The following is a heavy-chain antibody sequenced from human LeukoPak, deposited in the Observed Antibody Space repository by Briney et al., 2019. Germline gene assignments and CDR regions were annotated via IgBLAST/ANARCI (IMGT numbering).Heavy chain of an antibody. CDR1: GFTFSSYS. CDR2: INSDESTT. V-gene: IGHV3-74*01. J-gene: IGHJ4*02. CDR3: ARDWTYYFDN. D-gene: IGHD3-16*01. Sequence: GGSLRLSCAASGFTFSSYSMNWVRQAPGKGLVWVSHINSDESTTSYADSVKGRFTISRDNAKNTLYLQMNSLRAEDTAVYYCARDWTYYFDNWGQGTLVTVSS.